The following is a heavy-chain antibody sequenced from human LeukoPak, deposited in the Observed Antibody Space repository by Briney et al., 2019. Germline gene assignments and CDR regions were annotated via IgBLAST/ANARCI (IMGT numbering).Heavy chain of an antibody. V-gene: IGHV1-8*01. D-gene: IGHD1-26*01. CDR2: INPNSGNA. CDR3: ARALAWGGSSYSYYYMDV. CDR1: GYTFSDYD. J-gene: IGHJ6*03. Sequence: GASVKVSCKASGYTFSDYDINWVRQATGQDLEWMGWINPNSGNAGYAQKFQGRVTMTRNTSISTAYMELSSLRSEDTAVYYCARALAWGGSSYSYYYMDVWDKGTTVTVSS.